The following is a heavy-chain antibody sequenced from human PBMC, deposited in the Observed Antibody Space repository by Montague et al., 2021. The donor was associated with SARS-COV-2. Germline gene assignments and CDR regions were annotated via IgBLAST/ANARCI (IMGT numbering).Heavy chain of an antibody. Sequence: SETQSLTCVVSAVSLSSSTWWSWVRQSPGKGLEWVGETYLSGFTQYNPSVKSRVTISLDDSRSQFSLRLTSVTAADTAVYFCARGGLGNRGFDYWGQGALVTVSS. CDR3: ARGGLGNRGFDY. CDR2: TYLSGFT. CDR1: AVSLSSSTW. D-gene: IGHD3/OR15-3a*01. J-gene: IGHJ4*02. V-gene: IGHV4-4*02.